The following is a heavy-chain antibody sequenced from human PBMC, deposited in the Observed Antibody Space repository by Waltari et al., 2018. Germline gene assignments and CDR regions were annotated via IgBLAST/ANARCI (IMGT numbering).Heavy chain of an antibody. CDR2: VIPILGIA. CDR1: GGTFSSYA. D-gene: IGHD2-21*01. Sequence: QVQLVQSGAEVKKPGSSVKVSCKASGGTFSSYAISWVRQAPGQGLEWMGGVIPILGIANYAQKFQGRVPSTADESTSTAYMELSSLRSEDTAVYYCALNAYCGGDCYSSFYAFDIWGQGTMVTVSS. J-gene: IGHJ3*02. V-gene: IGHV1-69*04. CDR3: ALNAYCGGDCYSSFYAFDI.